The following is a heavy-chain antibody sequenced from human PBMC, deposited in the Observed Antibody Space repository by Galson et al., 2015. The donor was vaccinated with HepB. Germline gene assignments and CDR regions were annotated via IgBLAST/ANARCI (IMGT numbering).Heavy chain of an antibody. CDR3: AKAYLRLGTIDY. CDR2: ISSSGGST. J-gene: IGHJ4*02. CDR1: GFTFSSYG. V-gene: IGHV3-23*01. D-gene: IGHD3-16*01. Sequence: LRLSCAASGFTFSSYGMSWVRQAPGKGLEWVSGISSSGGSTYYADSVKGRFTISRDNSKNTLYLQVNSLRAEDTAVYFCAKAYLRLGTIDYWGQGTLVTVSS.